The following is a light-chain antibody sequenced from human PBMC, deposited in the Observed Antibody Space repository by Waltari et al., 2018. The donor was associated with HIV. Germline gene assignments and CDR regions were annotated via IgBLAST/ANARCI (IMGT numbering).Light chain of an antibody. CDR1: SFNIQINH. V-gene: IGLV1-51*01. CDR3: GAWDNSLTVYV. CDR2: DNN. Sequence: QSVLTQPPSVSAAPGQKVTISCSGSSFNIQINHVCWYQQLPGTAPKLLIYDNNKRPSGIPDRFSGSKSGTSATLDITGLQTGDEADYFCGAWDNSLTVYVFGTGTTVTVL. J-gene: IGLJ1*01.